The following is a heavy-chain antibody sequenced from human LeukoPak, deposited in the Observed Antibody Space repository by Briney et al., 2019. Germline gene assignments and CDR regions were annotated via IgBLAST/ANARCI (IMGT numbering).Heavy chain of an antibody. CDR3: AKSRVSYWVPEFDY. CDR2: IKQDGSEK. V-gene: IGHV3-7*03. CDR1: GFTFSSYW. Sequence: GGSLRLSCAASGFTFSSYWMTWVRQAPGKGLEWVANIKQDGSEKFYVDSVKGRFTISRDNAKNSLHLQMNSLRAEDTAIYYCAKSRVSYWVPEFDYWGQGTLVTVSS. J-gene: IGHJ4*02. D-gene: IGHD1-26*01.